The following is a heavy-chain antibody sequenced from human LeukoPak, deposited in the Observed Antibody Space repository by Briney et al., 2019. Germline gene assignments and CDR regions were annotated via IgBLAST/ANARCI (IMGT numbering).Heavy chain of an antibody. Sequence: PSETLSLTCTVSGCSISSYYWSWIRQPPGKGLEWIGYTYYSGSTNYNPSLKSRVTISVDTSKNQFSLKLSSVTAADTAVYYCARDRLYYYYMDVWGKGTTVTVSS. V-gene: IGHV4-59*01. CDR2: TYYSGST. CDR3: ARDRLYYYYMDV. CDR1: GCSISSYY. J-gene: IGHJ6*03.